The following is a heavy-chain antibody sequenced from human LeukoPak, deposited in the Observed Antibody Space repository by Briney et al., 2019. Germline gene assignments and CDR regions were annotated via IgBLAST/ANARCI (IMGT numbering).Heavy chain of an antibody. Sequence: KPSETLSLTCAVYGGSFRGYYWSWIRQPPGKGLEWIGEINHSGSTNYNPSLKSRVTISLDTSKNQFSLKLNSVIAADTAVYYCARDRFYYDSSGGHYYGMDVWGQGTTVTVSS. V-gene: IGHV4-34*01. J-gene: IGHJ6*02. D-gene: IGHD3-22*01. CDR2: INHSGST. CDR3: ARDRFYYDSSGGHYYGMDV. CDR1: GGSFRGYY.